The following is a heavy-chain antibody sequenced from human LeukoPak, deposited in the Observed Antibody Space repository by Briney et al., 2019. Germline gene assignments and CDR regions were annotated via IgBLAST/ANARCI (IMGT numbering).Heavy chain of an antibody. CDR2: IRYDGSNK. J-gene: IGHJ3*02. Sequence: GGSLRLSCAASGFTFSSYGMHWVRQAPGKGLEWVAFIRYDGSNKYYADSVKGRFTISRDNSKNTLYLQMNSLRAEDTAVYYCAKDGIVVVPAAILTTDAFDIWGQGTMVTVSS. CDR1: GFTFSSYG. CDR3: AKDGIVVVPAAILTTDAFDI. V-gene: IGHV3-30*02. D-gene: IGHD2-2*02.